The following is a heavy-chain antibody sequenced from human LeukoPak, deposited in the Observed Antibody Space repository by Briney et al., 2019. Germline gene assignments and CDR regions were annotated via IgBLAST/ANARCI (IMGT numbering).Heavy chain of an antibody. V-gene: IGHV3-30*04. Sequence: GRSLRLSCAASGFTFSSYAMHWVRQAPGKGLEWVAVISYDGSNKYYADSVKGRFTISRDNSKNTLYLQMNSLRAEDTAVYYCAKDKNDYGDSEYFQHWGQGTLVTVSS. CDR2: ISYDGSNK. CDR1: GFTFSSYA. CDR3: AKDKNDYGDSEYFQH. J-gene: IGHJ1*01. D-gene: IGHD4-17*01.